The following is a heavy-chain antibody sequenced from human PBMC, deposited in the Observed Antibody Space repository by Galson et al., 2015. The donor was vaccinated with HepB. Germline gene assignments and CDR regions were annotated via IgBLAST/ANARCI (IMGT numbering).Heavy chain of an antibody. CDR3: ARAPSAIIVKYFDL. V-gene: IGHV4-59*01. D-gene: IGHD2/OR15-2a*01. Sequence: SLTCTVSGGSISSYYWSWIRQSPGKGLEWIGYIYHSGSTNYNPSLKSRVTISLDTSKNQFSLKLRSVTAADTAVYYCARAPSAIIVKYFDLWGRGTLVTVSS. CDR2: IYHSGST. J-gene: IGHJ2*01. CDR1: GGSISSYY.